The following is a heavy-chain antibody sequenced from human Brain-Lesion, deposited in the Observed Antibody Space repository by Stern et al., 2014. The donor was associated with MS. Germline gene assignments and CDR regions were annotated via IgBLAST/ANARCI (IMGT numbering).Heavy chain of an antibody. V-gene: IGHV4-61*02. D-gene: IGHD2-2*01. Sequence: VQLVESGPGLVKPSQTLSLSCTVSGGSISSGGYYWSWIRPPAGKGLEWIGRIFNSGRTHYNPSLQSRVTISITTSPKQFPLRVNSMTAADTAVYYCARGRVVPGFQYYATDVWGQGTTVIVSS. J-gene: IGHJ6*02. CDR3: ARGRVVPGFQYYATDV. CDR2: IFNSGRT. CDR1: GGSISSGGYY.